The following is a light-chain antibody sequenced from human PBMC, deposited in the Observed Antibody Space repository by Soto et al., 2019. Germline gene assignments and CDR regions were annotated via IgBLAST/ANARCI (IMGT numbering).Light chain of an antibody. J-gene: IGLJ2*01. Sequence: QSALTQPPSASGSPGQSVTISCTGTLSDVDGCNCVSWYQQYPGKAPKLMIYDVAKRPSGVPDRFSGSRSGTTASLTVSGLQAEDEANYYCSSYAGNNVIFGGGTKLTVL. CDR1: LSDVDGCNC. CDR3: SSYAGNNVI. CDR2: DVA. V-gene: IGLV2-8*01.